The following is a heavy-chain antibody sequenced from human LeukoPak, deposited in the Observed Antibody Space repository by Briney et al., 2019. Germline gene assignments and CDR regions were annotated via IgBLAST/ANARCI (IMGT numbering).Heavy chain of an antibody. CDR2: INHSGST. D-gene: IGHD6-13*01. CDR3: ARHYGYSSSWENYFDY. Sequence: PSETLSLTCAVYGGSFSGYYWSWIRQPPGKGLEWIGEINHSGSTNYNPSLKSRVTISVDTSKNQFSLKLSSVTAADTAVYYCARHYGYSSSWENYFDYWGQGTLVTVSS. V-gene: IGHV4-34*01. J-gene: IGHJ4*02. CDR1: GGSFSGYY.